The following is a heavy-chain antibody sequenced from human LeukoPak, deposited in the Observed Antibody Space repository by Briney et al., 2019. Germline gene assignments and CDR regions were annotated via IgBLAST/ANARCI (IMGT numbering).Heavy chain of an antibody. D-gene: IGHD1-26*01. CDR3: ARGQRSYFRAVDQ. J-gene: IGHJ4*02. CDR1: GGSISTYY. V-gene: IGHV4-59*01. Sequence: SETLSLTCTVSGGSISTYYWSWIRQPPGKGPEWIGYIYYSGSTNYNPSLKSRVTILVDTSKNQFSLKLTSVTAADTAVYYCARGQRSYFRAVDQWGQGTLVTVSS. CDR2: IYYSGST.